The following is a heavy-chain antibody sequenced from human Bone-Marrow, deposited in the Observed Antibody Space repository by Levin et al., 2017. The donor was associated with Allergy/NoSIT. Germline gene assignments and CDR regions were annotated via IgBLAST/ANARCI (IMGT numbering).Heavy chain of an antibody. CDR3: VRGSTAPDF. Sequence: PGGSLRLSCAASGFTFNNYGMTWVRQAPGKGLEWVAAISRSGDSTDYADFVRGRFTISRDNFQNTLHLQMNSLRPEDTALYYCVRGSTAPDFWGQGTLVTASS. D-gene: IGHD3-16*01. J-gene: IGHJ4*02. CDR2: ISRSGDST. CDR1: GFTFNNYG. V-gene: IGHV3-23*01.